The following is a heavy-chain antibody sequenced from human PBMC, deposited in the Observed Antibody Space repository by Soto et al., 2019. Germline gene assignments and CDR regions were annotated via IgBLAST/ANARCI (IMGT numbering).Heavy chain of an antibody. CDR3: AYVGNSPKPKLYFDL. Sequence: QVQLVQSGAEVKKPGSSVKVSCKASGGTFSSYAISWVRQAPGQGLEWMGGIIPIFGTANYAQKFQGRVTITADESTSTAYMELSSMRSDDTAVYYCAYVGNSPKPKLYFDLWGRGTLVTVSS. V-gene: IGHV1-69*01. J-gene: IGHJ2*01. D-gene: IGHD3-16*01. CDR2: IIPIFGTA. CDR1: GGTFSSYA.